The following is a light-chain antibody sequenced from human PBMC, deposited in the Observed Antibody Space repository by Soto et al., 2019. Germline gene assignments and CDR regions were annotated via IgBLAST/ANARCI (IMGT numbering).Light chain of an antibody. Sequence: DIQMTQSPSTLSGSVGDRVTITCRASQTISSWLAWYQQKPGKAPKLLIYKASTLKSGVPSMFSGSGSGTEFTLTISSLQPDDFATYYCQHYNSYSEAFGQGTKLELK. CDR3: QHYNSYSEA. CDR1: QTISSW. V-gene: IGKV1-5*03. J-gene: IGKJ1*01. CDR2: KAS.